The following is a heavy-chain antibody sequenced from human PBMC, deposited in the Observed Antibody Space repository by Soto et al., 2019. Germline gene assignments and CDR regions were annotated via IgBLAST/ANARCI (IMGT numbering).Heavy chain of an antibody. Sequence: PSETLSLTCTVSGGSISSSSYYWGWIRQPPGKGLEWIGSIYYSGSTYYNPSLKSRVTISVDTSKNQFSLKLSSVTAADTAVYYCASQADVLLWFGESGGGAFDIWGQGTMVT. D-gene: IGHD3-10*01. V-gene: IGHV4-39*01. CDR2: IYYSGST. CDR3: ASQADVLLWFGESGGGAFDI. CDR1: GGSISSSSYY. J-gene: IGHJ3*02.